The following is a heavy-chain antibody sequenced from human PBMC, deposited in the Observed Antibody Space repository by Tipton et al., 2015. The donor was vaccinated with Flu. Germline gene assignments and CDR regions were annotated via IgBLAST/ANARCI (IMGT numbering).Heavy chain of an antibody. CDR1: GGSFSGYY. J-gene: IGHJ6*02. D-gene: IGHD2-15*01. V-gene: IGHV4-34*01. CDR2: INHSGST. CDR3: ARNIVVVVAATPAYYYYYGMDV. Sequence: TLSLTYAVYGGSFSGYYWSWIRQPPGKGLEWIGEINHSGSTNYNPSLKSRVTISVDTSKNQFSLKLSSVTAADTAVYYCARNIVVVVAATPAYYYYYGMDVWGQGTTVTVSS.